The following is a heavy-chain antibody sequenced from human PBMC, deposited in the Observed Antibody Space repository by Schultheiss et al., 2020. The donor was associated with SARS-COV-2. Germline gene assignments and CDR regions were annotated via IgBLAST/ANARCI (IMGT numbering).Heavy chain of an antibody. V-gene: IGHV3-23*01. J-gene: IGHJ6*03. Sequence: GESLKISCAASGFTFSSYAMSWVRQAPGKGLEWVSAISGSGGSTYYADSVKGRFTISRDNSKNTLYLQMNSLRAEDTAVYYCAREGWELRYYYYMDVWGKGTTVTVSS. CDR1: GFTFSSYA. D-gene: IGHD2-15*01. CDR2: ISGSGGST. CDR3: AREGWELRYYYYMDV.